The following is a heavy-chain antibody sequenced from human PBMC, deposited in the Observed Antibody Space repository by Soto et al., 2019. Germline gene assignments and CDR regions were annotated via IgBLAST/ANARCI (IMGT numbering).Heavy chain of an antibody. CDR3: ARRSSGSYFDPSEYYGMDV. Sequence: ASVKVSCKASGYAFTGYYMHRVRQAPGQGLEWMGWINPNSGGTNYAQKFQGWVTMTRDTSISTAYMELSRLRSDDTAVYYCARRSSGSYFDPSEYYGMDVWGQGTTVTGSS. V-gene: IGHV1-2*04. CDR1: GYAFTGYY. J-gene: IGHJ6*02. D-gene: IGHD1-26*01. CDR2: INPNSGGT.